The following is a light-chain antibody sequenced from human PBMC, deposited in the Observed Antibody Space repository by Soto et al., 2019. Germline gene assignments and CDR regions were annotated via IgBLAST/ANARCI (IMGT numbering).Light chain of an antibody. J-gene: IGLJ1*01. Sequence: QSVLTQPASVSASPGQSIIISCTGTSSDVGGYDYVSWYQLHPGKAPKLMIFEVSNRPSGVSYRFSGSKSGNTASLTISGLQAEDEADYFCSSYSISTAYLFGTGTKVTVL. CDR3: SSYSISTAYL. CDR1: SSDVGGYDY. V-gene: IGLV2-14*01. CDR2: EVS.